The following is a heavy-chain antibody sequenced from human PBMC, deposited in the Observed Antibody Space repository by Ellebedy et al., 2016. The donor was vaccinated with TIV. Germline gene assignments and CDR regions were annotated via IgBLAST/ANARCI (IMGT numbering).Heavy chain of an antibody. CDR3: ATGRLVLDY. CDR1: GFTFSSYW. J-gene: IGHJ4*02. Sequence: GESLKISXAASGFTFSSYWMHWVRQAPEKGLVWVSRINSDGSSTSYADSVKGRFTISRDNAKNTLYLQMNSLRAEDTAVYYCATGRLVLDYWGQGTLVTVSS. CDR2: INSDGSST. V-gene: IGHV3-74*01. D-gene: IGHD6-6*01.